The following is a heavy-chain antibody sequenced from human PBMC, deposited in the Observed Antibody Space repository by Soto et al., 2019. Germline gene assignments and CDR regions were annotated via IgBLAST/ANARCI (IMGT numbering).Heavy chain of an antibody. J-gene: IGHJ4*02. V-gene: IGHV4-39*01. CDR3: ARHLGEGYFDY. CDR2: IYHSGST. CDR1: GDSISSGTYF. Sequence: QLQLQESGPGLVKPSETLSLTCTVSGDSISSGTYFWGWVRQPPGKGVEWIGSIYHSGSTYYNPSLKSRVTISVDTSKNHFSLKLRSVTAADTAVYYCARHLGEGYFDYWGQGTLVTVSS.